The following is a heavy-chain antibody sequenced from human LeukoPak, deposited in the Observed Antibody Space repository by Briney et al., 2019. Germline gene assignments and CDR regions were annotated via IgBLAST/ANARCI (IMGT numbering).Heavy chain of an antibody. CDR1: EDNFNTYW. J-gene: IGHJ6*03. D-gene: IGHD3-10*01. Sequence: GESLKISCKGSEDNFNTYWIAWVRQMAGKDLEWMGIIYPDDSDTRYSPSFEGQVTISADKSLSIAYLQWRSLKASDSAMYYCARHLEFDVRDQYYMDVWGKGTTVTISS. CDR3: ARHLEFDVRDQYYMDV. V-gene: IGHV5-51*01. CDR2: IYPDDSDT.